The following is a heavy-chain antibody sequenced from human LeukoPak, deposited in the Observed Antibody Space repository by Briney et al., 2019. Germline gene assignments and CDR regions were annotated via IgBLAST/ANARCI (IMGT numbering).Heavy chain of an antibody. D-gene: IGHD2-2*01. V-gene: IGHV4-34*12. CDR1: GGSFSVYY. Sequence: PSETLSLTCAVYGGSFSVYYWSWIRQPPAEGLEYIGEIIHSGSTNYNPPLKSRITISVDTSKNQFSLKLSSLTAADTAVYYCARVANVVVPAARYNWFDPWGQGTLVTVSS. CDR2: IIHSGST. J-gene: IGHJ5*02. CDR3: ARVANVVVPAARYNWFDP.